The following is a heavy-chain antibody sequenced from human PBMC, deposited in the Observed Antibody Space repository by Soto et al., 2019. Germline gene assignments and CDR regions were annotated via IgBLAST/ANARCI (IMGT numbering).Heavy chain of an antibody. D-gene: IGHD3-22*01. V-gene: IGHV4-39*01. Sequence: PSETLSLTCTVSGGSISSSSYYWGWIRQPPGKGLEWIGSIYYSGSTYYNPSLKSRVTISVDTSKNQFSLKLSSVTAADTAVYYCARPTRTDSSGYYYFGYWVNGTLVTVSP. CDR3: ARPTRTDSSGYYYFGY. CDR2: IYYSGST. CDR1: GGSISSSSYY. J-gene: IGHJ4*01.